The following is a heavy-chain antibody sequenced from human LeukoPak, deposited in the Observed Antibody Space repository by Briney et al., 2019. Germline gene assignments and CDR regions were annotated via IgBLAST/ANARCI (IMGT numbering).Heavy chain of an antibody. V-gene: IGHV4-39*01. CDR3: ARGLDNYGYKFDY. CDR2: IYYSGST. CDR1: GGSISSNSYY. D-gene: IGHD5-18*01. J-gene: IGHJ4*02. Sequence: SETLSLTCTVSGGSISSNSYYWGWIRQPPGKGLEWIGSIYYSGSTYYNPSLKSRVTISVDTSKNQFSLKLSSVTAADTAVYYCARGLDNYGYKFDYWGQGTLVTVSS.